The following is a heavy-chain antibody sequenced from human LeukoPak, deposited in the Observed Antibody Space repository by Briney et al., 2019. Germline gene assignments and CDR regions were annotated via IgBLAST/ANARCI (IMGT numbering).Heavy chain of an antibody. D-gene: IGHD2-21*01. CDR3: AREEAEGDFNI. CDR2: IYISGST. Sequence: SETLSLTCTVSGGSISSYYWSWIRQPAGKGLKWIGRIYISGSTNYNPSLKSRITMSVDTSRIQFSLKVSSVTAADTAVYYCAREEAEGDFNIWGQGTMVTVSS. V-gene: IGHV4-4*07. J-gene: IGHJ3*02. CDR1: GGSISSYY.